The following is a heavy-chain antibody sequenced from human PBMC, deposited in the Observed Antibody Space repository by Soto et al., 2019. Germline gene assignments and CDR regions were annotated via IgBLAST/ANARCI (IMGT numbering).Heavy chain of an antibody. Sequence: EVQLVESGGGLAQPGGSLRLSCAASGFTFSRYWMHWVRQAPGEGLVWVSRINGDGSSTTYAESVKGRFTISRDNVMSMVYLQMNSLRVEDTATYFCAGDGIAVAGTGNFDFWGQGTLVTVSS. CDR3: AGDGIAVAGTGNFDF. J-gene: IGHJ4*02. D-gene: IGHD6-19*01. V-gene: IGHV3-74*03. CDR1: GFTFSRYW. CDR2: INGDGSST.